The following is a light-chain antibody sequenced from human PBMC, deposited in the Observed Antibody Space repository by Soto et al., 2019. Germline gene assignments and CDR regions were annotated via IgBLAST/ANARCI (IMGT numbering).Light chain of an antibody. CDR2: EVS. CDR3: CSYAGSLV. Sequence: QSVLTQPASVSGSPGQSITISCTGTSSDVGSYNLVSWYQQHPGKAPKLMIYEVSKRPSGVSNRFSGSKSGNTASLTISGLQAEDEADYYCCSYAGSLVFCGGTKLTVL. J-gene: IGLJ2*01. CDR1: SSDVGSYNL. V-gene: IGLV2-23*02.